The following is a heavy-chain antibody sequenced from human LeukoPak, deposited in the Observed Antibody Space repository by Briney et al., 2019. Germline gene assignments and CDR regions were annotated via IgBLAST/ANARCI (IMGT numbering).Heavy chain of an antibody. J-gene: IGHJ4*02. CDR3: ASDAAGDSNYDRFGY. CDR1: GGSISNYY. D-gene: IGHD4-11*01. V-gene: IGHV4-59*01. CDR2: IYYSGST. Sequence: SETLSLTCTVSGGSISNYYWSWIRQPPGKGLEWIGYIYYSGSTNYNPSLKSRVIISVDASKDQFSLKLSAVTAADTAVYYCASDAAGDSNYDRFGYCGQGTLVTVSS.